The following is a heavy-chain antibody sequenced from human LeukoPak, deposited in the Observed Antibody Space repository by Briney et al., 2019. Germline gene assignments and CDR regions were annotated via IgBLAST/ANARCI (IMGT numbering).Heavy chain of an antibody. Sequence: ASVKLSCKASGYTFTSYGISWVRQAPGQGLEWIGWISAYNGNTNYAQKLQGRDTMTTDTSTSTAYMELRSLRSDDTAVYYWARDGLFVVVPAARGDAFDIWGQGTMVTVSS. CDR2: ISAYNGNT. D-gene: IGHD2-2*01. V-gene: IGHV1-18*04. CDR1: GYTFTSYG. CDR3: ARDGLFVVVPAARGDAFDI. J-gene: IGHJ3*02.